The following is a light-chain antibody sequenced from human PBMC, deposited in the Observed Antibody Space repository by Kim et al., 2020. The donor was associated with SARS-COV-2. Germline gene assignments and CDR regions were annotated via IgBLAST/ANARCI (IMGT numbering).Light chain of an antibody. J-gene: IGLJ2*01. CDR2: DVS. V-gene: IGLV2-14*03. CDR3: SSYTSSSTVV. CDR1: SSDVGGYTY. Sequence: GPSITISCDGTSSDVGGYTYVSWYQQHPGKAPTLMIYDVSNRPSGVSNRFSGSKSGNTASLTISGLQAEDEADYYCSSYTSSSTVVFGGGTQLTVL.